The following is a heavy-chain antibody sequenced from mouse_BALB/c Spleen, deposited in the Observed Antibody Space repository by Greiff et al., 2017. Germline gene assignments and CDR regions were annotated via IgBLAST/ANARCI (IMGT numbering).Heavy chain of an antibody. D-gene: IGHD6-1*01. CDR3: ARRASSLFDY. V-gene: IGHV5-12-2*01. Sequence: EVKLVESGGGLVQPGGSLKLSCAASGFTFSSYTMSWVRQTPEKWLEWVAYISNGGGSTYYPDTVKGRFTISRDNAKNTLYLQMSRLKSEDTAMYYCARRASSLFDYWGQGTTLTVSS. CDR2: ISNGGGST. CDR1: GFTFSSYT. J-gene: IGHJ2*01.